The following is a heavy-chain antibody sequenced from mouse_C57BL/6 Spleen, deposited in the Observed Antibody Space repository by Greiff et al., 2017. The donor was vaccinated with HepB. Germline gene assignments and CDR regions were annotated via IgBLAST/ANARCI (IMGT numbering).Heavy chain of an antibody. CDR2: IYPGSGNT. J-gene: IGHJ3*01. V-gene: IGHV1-76*01. Sequence: VQLQQSGAELVRPGASVKLSCKASGYTFTDYYINWVKQRPGQGLEWIARIYPGSGNTYYNEKFKGKATLTAEKSSSTAYMQLSSLTSADSAVYFCARSLFAYWGQGTLVTVSA. CDR1: GYTFTDYY. CDR3: ARSLFAY.